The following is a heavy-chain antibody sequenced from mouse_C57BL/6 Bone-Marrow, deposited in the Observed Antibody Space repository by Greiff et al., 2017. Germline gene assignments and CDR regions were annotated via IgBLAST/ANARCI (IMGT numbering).Heavy chain of an antibody. CDR2: IDPEDGDT. CDR3: AIGVQRKRGGAGAVAY. V-gene: IGHV14-1*01. J-gene: IGHJ4*01. D-gene: IGHD2-14*01. CDR1: GFNIKDYY. Sequence: VQLQQSGAELVRPGASVKLSCTASGFNIKDYYMHWVKQRPEQGLEWIGRIDPEDGDTEYAPKFQGKATMTADKSSITAYLQLSSLTSEDTAVYYCAIGVQRKRGGAGAVAYWGQGTSVTVSA.